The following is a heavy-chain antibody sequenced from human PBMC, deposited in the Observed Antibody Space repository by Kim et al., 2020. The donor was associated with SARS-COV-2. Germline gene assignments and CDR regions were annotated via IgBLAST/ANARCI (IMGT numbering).Heavy chain of an antibody. CDR3: AKGIGLYRYSVDAFDI. Sequence: VKGRYTISRESSKNRLYLQMNSLRAENTAVYYCAKGIGLYRYSVDAFDIWGQGTMVTVSS. D-gene: IGHD5-12*01. V-gene: IGHV3-23*01. J-gene: IGHJ3*02.